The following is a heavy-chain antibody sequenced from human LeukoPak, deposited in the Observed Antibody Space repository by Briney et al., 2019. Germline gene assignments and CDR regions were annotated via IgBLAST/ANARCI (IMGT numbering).Heavy chain of an antibody. CDR3: ARFASVAHFDN. J-gene: IGHJ4*02. V-gene: IGHV1-2*04. CDR1: GYTFTGYY. Sequence: ASVKVSCKASGYTFTGYYIQWVRQAPGQGLEWMGWINPNSGGTNYAQKFQGWVTMTTDTSTSTAYMELRRLRSDDTAVYYCARFASVAHFDNWGQGTLVTVSS. D-gene: IGHD5-12*01. CDR2: INPNSGGT.